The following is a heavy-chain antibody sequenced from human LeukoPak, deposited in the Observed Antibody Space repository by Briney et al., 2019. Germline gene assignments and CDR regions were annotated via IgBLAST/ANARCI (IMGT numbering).Heavy chain of an antibody. D-gene: IGHD4-11*01. CDR3: SRSLGLQAPIDY. Sequence: SETLSLTCTVSGGSINSYYWSWIRQPPGKGLKWIGYIYYTGSTNYNPSLKSRVTMSVDTSKNQFSLKLNSVTAADTAMYYCSRSLGLQAPIDYWGQGTLVTVSS. CDR2: IYYTGST. CDR1: GGSINSYY. V-gene: IGHV4-59*01. J-gene: IGHJ4*02.